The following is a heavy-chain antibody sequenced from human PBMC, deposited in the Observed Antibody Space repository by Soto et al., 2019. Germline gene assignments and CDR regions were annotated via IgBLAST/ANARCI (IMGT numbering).Heavy chain of an antibody. D-gene: IGHD2-21*01. V-gene: IGHV4-4*02. CDR1: GGSITSNW. Sequence: QVQLQESGPGLMKPSGTLSLTCAVSGGSITSNWWSWVRQPPGKGLEWIAEIFHTGSANYNPSLMSRLTISMDKSKNHLSLNLNSVTAADTAVHYCARHIAVSGTRGFDHWGQGTLVTVSS. J-gene: IGHJ4*02. CDR3: ARHIAVSGTRGFDH. CDR2: IFHTGSA.